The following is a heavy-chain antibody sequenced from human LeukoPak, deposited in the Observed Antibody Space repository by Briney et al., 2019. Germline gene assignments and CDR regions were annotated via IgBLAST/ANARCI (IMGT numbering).Heavy chain of an antibody. V-gene: IGHV3-23*01. J-gene: IGHJ4*02. CDR1: GFTFSSYA. Sequence: GGSLRLSCAASGFTFSSYAMSWVRQAPGKGLEWVSGMSGSGGSTYAVSVKGRFTISRDNSKNTLYLQVNSLRAEDTAVYYCITGGYCGSTTCYPARYWGQGTLVTVSS. D-gene: IGHD2-2*01. CDR2: MSGSGGST. CDR3: ITGGYCGSTTCYPARY.